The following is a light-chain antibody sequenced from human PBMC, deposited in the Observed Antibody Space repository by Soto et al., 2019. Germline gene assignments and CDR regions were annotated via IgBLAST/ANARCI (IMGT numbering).Light chain of an antibody. J-gene: IGLJ1*01. CDR1: SSDVGGYNY. Sequence: QSVLTQPDSVSGSPGQSITISCTGTSSDVGGYNYVSWYQQHPGKAPKLMIYDVSNRPSGVSNRFSGSKSGNTASLTISGLQAEDEADYYCSSYTSSSTSVFGTGTKLTVL. V-gene: IGLV2-14*01. CDR2: DVS. CDR3: SSYTSSSTSV.